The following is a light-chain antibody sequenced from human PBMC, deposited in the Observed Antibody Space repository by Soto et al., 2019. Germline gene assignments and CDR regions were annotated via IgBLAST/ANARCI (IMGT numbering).Light chain of an antibody. CDR1: QDIGTF. CDR3: QQSYSTPQIT. V-gene: IGKV1-39*01. CDR2: AAS. Sequence: DFQMTQSPSSLSASVGDRVTISCRASQDIGTFLNWYQQKPGKPPNLLIYAASNLLSGVSSRFSGSRSGTDFTLTIRSLQPEDFATYYCQQSYSTPQITFGPGTKVDMK. J-gene: IGKJ3*01.